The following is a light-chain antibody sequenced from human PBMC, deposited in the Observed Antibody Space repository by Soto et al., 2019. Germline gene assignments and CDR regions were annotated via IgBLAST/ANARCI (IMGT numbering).Light chain of an antibody. V-gene: IGKV3-20*01. CDR3: HQYGSSPWT. CDR1: QSVSSTY. CDR2: GAF. J-gene: IGKJ1*01. Sequence: ELVLTQSPGTLSLSPGERVTLSCRASQSVSSTYLAWYQHKPGQAPRLLIYGAFSRATGIPDRFSGSGSGTDFTLTISRLEPEDFAVYYCHQYGSSPWTFGQGTKV.